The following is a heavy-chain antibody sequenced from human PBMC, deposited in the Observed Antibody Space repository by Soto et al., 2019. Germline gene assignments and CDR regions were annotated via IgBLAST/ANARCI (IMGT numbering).Heavy chain of an antibody. Sequence: GESLKISCKGSGYSFTSYWIGWVRQMPGKGLEWKGIIYPGDSDTRYSPSFQGQVTISADKSISTAYLQWSSLKASDTAMYYCARSSRAGSYYPPNRTFGMDVWGQGTTVTVSS. CDR1: GYSFTSYW. CDR3: ARSSRAGSYYPPNRTFGMDV. J-gene: IGHJ6*02. V-gene: IGHV5-51*01. D-gene: IGHD3-10*01. CDR2: IYPGDSDT.